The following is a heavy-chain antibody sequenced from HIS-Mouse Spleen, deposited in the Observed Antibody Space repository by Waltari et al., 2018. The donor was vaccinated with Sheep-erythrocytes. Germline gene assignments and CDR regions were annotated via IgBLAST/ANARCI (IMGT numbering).Heavy chain of an antibody. D-gene: IGHD3-22*01. J-gene: IGHJ4*02. CDR3: ARAPYYYDSSGYYYFDY. Sequence: QVQLQESGPGLVKPSQTLSLTCPVSGGSISRGYYYWSWVRQPPRNGLEWIGYIYYSGSTYYNPSLKSRVTISVDTSKNQFSLKLSSVTAADTAVYYCARAPYYYDSSGYYYFDYWGQGTLVTVSS. CDR1: GGSISRGYYY. V-gene: IGHV4-30-4*01. CDR2: IYYSGST.